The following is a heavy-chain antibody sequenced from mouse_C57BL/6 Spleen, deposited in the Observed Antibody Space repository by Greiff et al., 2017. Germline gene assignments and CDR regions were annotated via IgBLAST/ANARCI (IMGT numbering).Heavy chain of an antibody. V-gene: IGHV14-3*01. CDR2: IDPANGNT. J-gene: IGHJ2*01. CDR1: GFNIKNTY. CDR3: ARSQYGNYPHYFDY. Sequence: VQLKESVAELVRPGASVKLSCTASGFNIKNTYMHWVKQRPEQGLEWIGRIDPANGNTKYAPKFQGKATITADTSSNTAYLQLSSLTSEDTAIYYCARSQYGNYPHYFDYWGQGTTLTVSS. D-gene: IGHD2-10*02.